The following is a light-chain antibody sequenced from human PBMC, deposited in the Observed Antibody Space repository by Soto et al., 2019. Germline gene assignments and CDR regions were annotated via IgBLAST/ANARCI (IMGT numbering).Light chain of an antibody. CDR1: NIGGKR. J-gene: IGLJ2*01. CDR2: DDR. CDR3: QVWDSGSDHPI. Sequence: SYELTQPPSVSVAPGQTATITCGGNNIGGKRVHWYQQKPGQAPVLVVYDDRDRPSGIPERFSGSNSGNTATLTISRVEAGDEADYYCQVWDSGSDHPIFGGGTQLTVL. V-gene: IGLV3-21*02.